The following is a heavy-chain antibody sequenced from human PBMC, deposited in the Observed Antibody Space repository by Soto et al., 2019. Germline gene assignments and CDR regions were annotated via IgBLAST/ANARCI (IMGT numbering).Heavy chain of an antibody. D-gene: IGHD2-15*01. Sequence: EVQLLESGGGLVQPGGSLRLSCVASELTFSSYAMSWVRQGPGKGLEWVSVISSGGGSTYYADSVKGRFTISRDNSKNTFYLRMNNLRADDTAVYFCAKYWQQVSGFGMDVWGQGTTVTVSS. V-gene: IGHV3-23*01. J-gene: IGHJ6*01. CDR1: ELTFSSYA. CDR2: ISSGGGST. CDR3: AKYWQQVSGFGMDV.